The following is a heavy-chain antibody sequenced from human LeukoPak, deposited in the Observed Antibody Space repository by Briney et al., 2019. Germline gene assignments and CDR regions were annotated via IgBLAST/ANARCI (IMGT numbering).Heavy chain of an antibody. D-gene: IGHD6-19*01. J-gene: IGHJ4*02. Sequence: SESLSLTCTVAGGSISGYYWGWIRQPPGKGPEWMGYIYYSGSTNYNPYLKSRVTISVDTSKNQLSLKMNSVTAADKGVYYCARLASSGLSHRDYWGQGTLVTVSS. CDR3: ARLASSGLSHRDY. CDR1: GGSISGYY. V-gene: IGHV4-59*08. CDR2: IYYSGST.